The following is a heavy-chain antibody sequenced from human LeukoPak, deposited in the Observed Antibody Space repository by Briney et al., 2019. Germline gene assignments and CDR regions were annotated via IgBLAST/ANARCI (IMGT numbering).Heavy chain of an antibody. V-gene: IGHV4-59*01. J-gene: IGHJ3*02. D-gene: IGHD1-1*01. CDR2: IYYTGST. CDR3: AREGPRGGGNWAHDAFDM. CDR1: GGSISSYY. Sequence: SETLSLTCTVSGGSISSYYWSWIRQPPGKGLEWIGYIYYTGSTYYNPSLKSRVTISVDTSKNQLSLKLSSVTAADTAVYYCAREGPRGGGNWAHDAFDMWSQGTMVTVSS.